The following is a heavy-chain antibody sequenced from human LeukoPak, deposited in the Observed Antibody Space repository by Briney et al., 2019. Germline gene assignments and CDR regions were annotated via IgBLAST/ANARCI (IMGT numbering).Heavy chain of an antibody. V-gene: IGHV4-59*01. CDR1: GGSISSYY. CDR3: ARGEYSSSSPWFDP. J-gene: IGHJ5*02. Sequence: SETLSLTCTVSGGSISSYYWSWIRQPPGKGLEWIGYIYCSGSTNYNPSLKSRVTISVDTSKNQFSLKLSSVTAADTAVYYCARGEYSSSSPWFDPWGQGTLVTVSS. D-gene: IGHD6-6*01. CDR2: IYCSGST.